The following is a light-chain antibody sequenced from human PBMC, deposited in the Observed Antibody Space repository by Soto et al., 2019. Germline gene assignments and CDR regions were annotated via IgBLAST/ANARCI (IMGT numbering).Light chain of an antibody. CDR1: SSDVGGYDF. Sequence: QSALTQPRSVSGSPEQSVTISCTGTSSDVGGYDFVSWYQQHPGKAPKLMISDVSKRPSGVPDRFSGSKSGNTASLTISGLQAEDEADYYCCSYAGDLALFGGGTK. J-gene: IGLJ2*01. V-gene: IGLV2-11*01. CDR2: DVS. CDR3: CSYAGDLAL.